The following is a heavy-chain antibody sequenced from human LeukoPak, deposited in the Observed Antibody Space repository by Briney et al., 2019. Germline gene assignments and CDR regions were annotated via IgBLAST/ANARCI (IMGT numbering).Heavy chain of an antibody. Sequence: GGSLRPSCAASGFTFSSYAMSWVRQAPGKGLEWVSAISGSGGSTYYADSVKGRFTISRDNSKNTLYLQMNSLRAEDTAVYYCAKDRFGVTASRDLDYWGQGTLVAVSS. V-gene: IGHV3-23*01. CDR2: ISGSGGST. CDR3: AKDRFGVTASRDLDY. CDR1: GFTFSSYA. D-gene: IGHD2-21*02. J-gene: IGHJ4*02.